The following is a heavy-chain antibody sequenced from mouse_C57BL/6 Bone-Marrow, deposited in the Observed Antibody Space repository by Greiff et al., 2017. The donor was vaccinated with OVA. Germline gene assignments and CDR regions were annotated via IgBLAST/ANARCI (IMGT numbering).Heavy chain of an antibody. CDR3: TTDVNFGVYFDY. V-gene: IGHV14-1*01. CDR1: GFNIKDYY. J-gene: IGHJ2*01. CDR2: IDPEDGDT. Sequence: EVQLQQSGAELVRPGASVKLSCTASGFNIKDYYMHWVKQRPEQGLEWIGRIDPEDGDTEYAPKFQGKATMTADTSSNTSYLQLSSLTSEATAFYSCTTDVNFGVYFDYWGPGTTLPVSS. D-gene: IGHD2-1*01.